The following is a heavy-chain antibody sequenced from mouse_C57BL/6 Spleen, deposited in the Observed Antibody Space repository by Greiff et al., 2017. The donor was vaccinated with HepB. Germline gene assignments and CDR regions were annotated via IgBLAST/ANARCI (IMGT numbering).Heavy chain of an antibody. CDR3: ARDRRNYDAMDY. D-gene: IGHD2-1*01. V-gene: IGHV3-6*01. CDR1: GYSITSGYY. CDR2: ISYDGSN. J-gene: IGHJ4*01. Sequence: EVKLQESGPGLVKPSQSLSLTCSVTGYSITSGYYWNWIRQFPGNKLEWMGYISYDGSNNYNPSLKNRISITRDTSKNQFFLKLNSVTTEDTATYYCARDRRNYDAMDYWGQGTSVTVSS.